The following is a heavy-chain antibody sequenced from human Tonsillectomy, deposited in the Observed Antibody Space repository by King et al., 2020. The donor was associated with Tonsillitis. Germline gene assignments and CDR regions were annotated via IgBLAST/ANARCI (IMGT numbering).Heavy chain of an antibody. CDR1: GFTFRNYW. Sequence: VQLVESGGGLVQPAGSLRLSCAASGFTFRNYWMHWVRQAPGKGLVWVSRINSDGSSTSYADSVKGRFTISRDNAKNTLYLQMNSLRAEDTAVYYCASPNIESYRYTLDDWGQGTLVTVSS. J-gene: IGHJ4*02. CDR3: ASPNIESYRYTLDD. D-gene: IGHD3-16*02. CDR2: INSDGSST. V-gene: IGHV3-74*01.